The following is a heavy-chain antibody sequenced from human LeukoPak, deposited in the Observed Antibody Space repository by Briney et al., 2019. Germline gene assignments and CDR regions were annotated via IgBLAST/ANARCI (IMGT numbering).Heavy chain of an antibody. D-gene: IGHD5-18*01. Sequence: GGSLRLSCAASGFTFSSYSMNWVRQAPGKGLEWVSSISSSSYIYYADSVKGRFTISRDNAKNSLYLQMNSLRAEDTAVYYCARSASRGYSYGEDAFDIWGQGTMVTVSS. CDR2: ISSSSYI. CDR3: ARSASRGYSYGEDAFDI. CDR1: GFTFSSYS. V-gene: IGHV3-21*01. J-gene: IGHJ3*02.